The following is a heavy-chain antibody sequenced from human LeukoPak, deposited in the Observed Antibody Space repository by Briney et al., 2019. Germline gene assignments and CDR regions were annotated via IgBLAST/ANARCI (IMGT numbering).Heavy chain of an antibody. D-gene: IGHD3-10*01. J-gene: IGHJ4*02. V-gene: IGHV4-39*01. CDR2: IHCSGRT. CDR1: GGSIRSNGYY. CDR3: ATLSDYGSGSYLDF. Sequence: SETLSLTCTVSGGSIRSNGYYWGWIRQPPGKGLEWIGSIHCSGRTYYKPSLKSRVTISVDTSMNQFSLKLSSVTAADTAMYYCATLSDYGSGSYLDFWGQGTLVTVSS.